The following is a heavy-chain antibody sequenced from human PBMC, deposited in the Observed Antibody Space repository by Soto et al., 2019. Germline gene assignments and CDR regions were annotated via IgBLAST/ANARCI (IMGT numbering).Heavy chain of an antibody. Sequence: ASVKVSCKASGGTFSSYAISWVRQAPGQGLEWMGGIIPIFGTANYAQKLQGRVTITADKSTSTAYMELSSLRSEDTAVYYCARGGTMTNQNWFDPWGQGTLVTVSS. CDR3: ARGGTMTNQNWFDP. D-gene: IGHD3-22*01. CDR1: GGTFSSYA. V-gene: IGHV1-69*06. CDR2: IIPIFGTA. J-gene: IGHJ5*02.